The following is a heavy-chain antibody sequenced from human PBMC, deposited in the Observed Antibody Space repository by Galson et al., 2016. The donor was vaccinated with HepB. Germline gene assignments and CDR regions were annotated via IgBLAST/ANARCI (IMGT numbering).Heavy chain of an antibody. CDR2: IGTAGNT. V-gene: IGHV3-13*01. J-gene: IGHJ4*02. Sequence: SLRLSCAASGFTFSIYDMHWVRQAPGSGLEWVSVIGTAGNTYYAASVKGRFTISREDAKNTLYLQMNSLRAEDTAVYYCASDSSSGYFFESWGQGALVTVSS. CDR1: GFTFSIYD. CDR3: ASDSSSGYFFES. D-gene: IGHD6-13*01.